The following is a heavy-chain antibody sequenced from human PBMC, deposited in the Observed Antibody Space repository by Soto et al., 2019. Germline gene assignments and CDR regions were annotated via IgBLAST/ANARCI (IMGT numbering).Heavy chain of an antibody. J-gene: IGHJ3*01. CDR3: AKDSISYNGIYDAFDV. CDR2: IGGGDDI. V-gene: IGHV3-23*01. D-gene: IGHD3-3*02. Sequence: VQLLESGGGLVQPGGSLRLSCEASGFIFSNYAMAWVRQTPGEGPEWVSTIGGGDDIFYAESVQGRFIISRDDSRSTMYLQMDNLRVEDTAIYFCAKDSISYNGIYDAFDVWGQGTVVTVSS. CDR1: GFIFSNYA.